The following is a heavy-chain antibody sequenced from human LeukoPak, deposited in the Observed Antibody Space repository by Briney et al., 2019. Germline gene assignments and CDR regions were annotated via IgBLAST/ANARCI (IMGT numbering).Heavy chain of an antibody. J-gene: IGHJ3*02. D-gene: IGHD3-10*01. CDR3: AKRSLLRFGELFEGDAFDI. Sequence: GGSLRLSCAASGFTFSSYAMSWVRQAPGKGLEWVSTISGSGGSTYYADSVKGRFTISRDNSKNTLYLQMNSLRAEDTAVYYCAKRSLLRFGELFEGDAFDIWGQGTMVTVSS. CDR1: GFTFSSYA. V-gene: IGHV3-23*01. CDR2: ISGSGGST.